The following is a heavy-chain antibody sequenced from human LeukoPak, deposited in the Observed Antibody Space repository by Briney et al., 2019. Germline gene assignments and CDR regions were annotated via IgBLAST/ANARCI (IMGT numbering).Heavy chain of an antibody. Sequence: GGSLRLSCEASGFIFSSYAMSWVRQAPGKGLEWVSAISGSGGSTYYADSVKGRFTISRDNSKNTLYLQMNSLRAEDTAVYYCAKDEDTALVNYFDYWGQGTLVTVSS. D-gene: IGHD5-18*01. CDR3: AKDEDTALVNYFDY. CDR2: ISGSGGST. CDR1: GFIFSSYA. V-gene: IGHV3-23*01. J-gene: IGHJ4*02.